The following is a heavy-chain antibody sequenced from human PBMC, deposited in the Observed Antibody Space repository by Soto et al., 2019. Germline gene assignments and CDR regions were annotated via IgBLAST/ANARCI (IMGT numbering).Heavy chain of an antibody. V-gene: IGHV1-69*06. J-gene: IGHJ5*02. CDR3: ARTDYSNYEVWFDP. CDR1: GGTFSTYV. CDR2: IIPLSGTP. D-gene: IGHD4-4*01. Sequence: QVQLVQSGAEVRKPGSSVKVSCMASGGTFSTYVISWVRQAPGQGLEWMGAIIPLSGTPNYAQKFQGKVTITADTSMSSAFMELRSLRSEDTAIYYCARTDYSNYEVWFDPWGQGTPVTVSS.